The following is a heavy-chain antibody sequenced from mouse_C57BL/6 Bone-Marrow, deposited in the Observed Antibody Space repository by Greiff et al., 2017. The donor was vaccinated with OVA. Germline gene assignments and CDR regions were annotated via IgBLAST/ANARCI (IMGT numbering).Heavy chain of an antibody. J-gene: IGHJ3*01. Sequence: EVKLVESGGGLVQPGGSLKLSCAASGFTFSDYGMAWVRQAPRKGPEWVAFISNLAYSIYYADTVTGRFTISRENAKNTLYLEMGSLRSEDTAMYYCARHGWFAYWGQGTLVTVSA. CDR1: GFTFSDYG. CDR3: ARHGWFAY. V-gene: IGHV5-15*01. CDR2: ISNLAYSI.